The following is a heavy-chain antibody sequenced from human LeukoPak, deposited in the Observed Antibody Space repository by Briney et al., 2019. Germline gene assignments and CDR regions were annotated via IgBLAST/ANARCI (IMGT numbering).Heavy chain of an antibody. CDR3: AKDRGVVVAAPYYFDY. D-gene: IGHD2-15*01. Sequence: GRSLRLSCAASGFTFSSYGMHWVRQAPGKGLEWVAVISYDGSSKYYADSVKGRFTISRDNSKNTLYLQMNSLRAEDTAVYYCAKDRGVVVAAPYYFDYWGQGTLVTVSS. CDR1: GFTFSSYG. CDR2: ISYDGSSK. V-gene: IGHV3-30*18. J-gene: IGHJ4*02.